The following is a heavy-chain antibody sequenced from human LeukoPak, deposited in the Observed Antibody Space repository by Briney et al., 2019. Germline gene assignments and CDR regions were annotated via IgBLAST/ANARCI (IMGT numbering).Heavy chain of an antibody. Sequence: ASVKVSCKASGYTFTGYYMHWVRHAPGQGLEWMGWINPNSGGTNYAQKCQGRVTMTRDTSISTAYMELSRLRSDDTAVYYCVRGQINPIVVVITTDIHPLDYWGQGTLVTVSS. CDR2: INPNSGGT. D-gene: IGHD3-22*01. CDR1: GYTFTGYY. CDR3: VRGQINPIVVVITTDIHPLDY. V-gene: IGHV1-2*02. J-gene: IGHJ4*02.